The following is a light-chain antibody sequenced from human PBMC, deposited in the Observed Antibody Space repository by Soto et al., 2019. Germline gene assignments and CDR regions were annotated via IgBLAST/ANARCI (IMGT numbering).Light chain of an antibody. CDR2: AAS. CDR3: QRSFGIVYT. V-gene: IGKV1-39*01. Sequence: DIQMTQCPSSLSASVGDRVTITCRASQNINIYVDWYQPGPGKPRKVLVFAASNLRRGVPPRLGGSGCGTDFAVAMGSLQPEDFATCCCQRSFGIVYTFGQG. J-gene: IGKJ2*01. CDR1: QNINIY.